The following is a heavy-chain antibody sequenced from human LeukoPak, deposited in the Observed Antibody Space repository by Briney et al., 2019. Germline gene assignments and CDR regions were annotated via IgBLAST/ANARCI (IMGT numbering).Heavy chain of an antibody. Sequence: PGRSLRLSCAASGFTFSSYGMHWVRQAPGKGLEWVAVIWYDGSNKYYADSVKGRFTISRDNSKNTLYLQMNSLRAEDTAVYYCAREYYDSSGYWGRDDAFDIWGQGTMVTVSS. CDR2: IWYDGSNK. J-gene: IGHJ3*02. D-gene: IGHD3-22*01. CDR3: AREYYDSSGYWGRDDAFDI. CDR1: GFTFSSYG. V-gene: IGHV3-33*01.